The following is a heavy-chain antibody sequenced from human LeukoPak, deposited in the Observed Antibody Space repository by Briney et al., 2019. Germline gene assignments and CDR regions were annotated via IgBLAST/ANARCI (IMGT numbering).Heavy chain of an antibody. D-gene: IGHD5-24*01. CDR1: GYTFTGYY. V-gene: IGHV1-2*02. CDR3: ARGTATDIDY. Sequence: ASVKVSCKASGYTFTGYYIHWVRQAPGQGLEWMGWINPSSGGTNYAQKFQGRVTMTRDTSISTAYMELSRLRSDDTAVYYCARGTATDIDYWGQGTLVTVSS. CDR2: INPSSGGT. J-gene: IGHJ4*02.